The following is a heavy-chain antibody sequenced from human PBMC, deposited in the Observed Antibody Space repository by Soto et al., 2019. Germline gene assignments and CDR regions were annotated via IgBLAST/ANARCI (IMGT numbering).Heavy chain of an antibody. J-gene: IGHJ6*02. CDR3: ATDRYSSGWSQYYYGMDV. CDR2: FDPEDGET. D-gene: IGHD6-19*01. V-gene: IGHV1-24*01. Sequence: VASVKVSCKVSGYTLTELSMHWVRQAPGKGLEWMGGFDPEDGETIYAQKFQGRVTMTEDTSTDTAYMELSSLRSEDTAVYYCATDRYSSGWSQYYYGMDVWGQGTTVTVSS. CDR1: GYTLTELS.